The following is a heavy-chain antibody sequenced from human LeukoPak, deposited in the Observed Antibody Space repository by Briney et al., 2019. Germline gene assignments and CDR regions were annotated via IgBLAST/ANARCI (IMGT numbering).Heavy chain of an antibody. CDR1: GGSISSSSYY. D-gene: IGHD3-10*01. J-gene: IGHJ4*02. V-gene: IGHV4-39*01. CDR2: IYYSGST. CDR3: ARLQPPRRGVHDY. Sequence: PSETLSLTCTVSGGSISSSSYYWGWIRQPPGKGLEWIGSIYYSGSTYYNPSLKSRVTISVDTSKNQFSLKLSSVTAADTAVYYCARLQPPRRGVHDYWGQGTLVTVSS.